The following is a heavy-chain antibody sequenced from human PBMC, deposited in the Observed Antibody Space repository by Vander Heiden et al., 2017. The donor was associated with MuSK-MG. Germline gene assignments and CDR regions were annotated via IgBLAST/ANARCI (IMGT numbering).Heavy chain of an antibody. CDR2: ISYDGSNK. J-gene: IGHJ4*02. V-gene: IGHV3-30*04. D-gene: IGHD6-6*01. CDR1: GFTFSSYA. Sequence: QVQLVESGGGVVQPGRSLRLPCAASGFTFSSYAMHWVRQAPGKGLEWVAVISYDGSNKYYADSVKGRFTISRDNSKNTLYLQMNSLRAEDTAVYYCARDSYSSSLQLGYWGQGTLVTVSS. CDR3: ARDSYSSSLQLGY.